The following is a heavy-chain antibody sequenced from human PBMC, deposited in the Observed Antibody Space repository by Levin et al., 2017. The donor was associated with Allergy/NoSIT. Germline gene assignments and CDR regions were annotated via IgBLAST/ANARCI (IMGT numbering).Heavy chain of an antibody. V-gene: IGHV4-31*03. D-gene: IGHD5-12*01. CDR1: GGSISSGGYY. J-gene: IGHJ4*02. CDR3: ARGTGYDLDQ. Sequence: SETLSLTCTVSGGSISSGGYYWSWIRQHPGKGLEWFGYLYYSGNTYYNPSLKRRVIISVDTSKNQFSLKLSTVTAADTAVYYCARGTGYDLDQWGQGTMVTVSS. CDR2: LYYSGNT.